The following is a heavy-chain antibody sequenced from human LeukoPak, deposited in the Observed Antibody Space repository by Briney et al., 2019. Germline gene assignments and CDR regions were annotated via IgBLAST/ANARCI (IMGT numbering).Heavy chain of an antibody. Sequence: GASVKVSCKASGYTFTSYGISWVRQAPGQGLEWMGWISAYNGNTNYAQKLQGRVTMTTDTSTSTAYMGLRSLRSDDTAVYYCARVNTMIVVVITTDAFDIWGQGTMVTVSS. CDR2: ISAYNGNT. J-gene: IGHJ3*02. V-gene: IGHV1-18*01. CDR1: GYTFTSYG. CDR3: ARVNTMIVVVITTDAFDI. D-gene: IGHD3-22*01.